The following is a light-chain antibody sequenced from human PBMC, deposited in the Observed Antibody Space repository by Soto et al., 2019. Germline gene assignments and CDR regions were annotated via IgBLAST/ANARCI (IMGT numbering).Light chain of an antibody. CDR3: TSWTTSTTMI. CDR2: DVN. V-gene: IGLV2-14*03. Sequence: QSALTQPASVSGSPGQSITISCTGTSSDIGAYNFVSWYQQHQGKAPKLMLYDVNIRPSGVSNRFSGSKSGNTASLTISGLPAEDEADYYCTSWTTSTTMIFGGGTKVTVL. J-gene: IGLJ2*01. CDR1: SSDIGAYNF.